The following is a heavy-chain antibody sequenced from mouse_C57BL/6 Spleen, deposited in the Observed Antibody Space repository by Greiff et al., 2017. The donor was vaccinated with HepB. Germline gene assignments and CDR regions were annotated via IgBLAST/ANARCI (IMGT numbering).Heavy chain of an antibody. D-gene: IGHD1-1*01. CDR1: GYTFTSYW. Sequence: QVQLQQSGAELVKPGASVKMSCKASGYTFTSYWITWVKQRPGQGLEWIGDIYPGSGSTNYNEKFKSKATLTVDTSSSTAYMQLSSLTSEDSAVYYCARKIDYYGSSYCAMDYWGQGTSVTVSS. CDR2: IYPGSGST. V-gene: IGHV1-55*01. CDR3: ARKIDYYGSSYCAMDY. J-gene: IGHJ4*01.